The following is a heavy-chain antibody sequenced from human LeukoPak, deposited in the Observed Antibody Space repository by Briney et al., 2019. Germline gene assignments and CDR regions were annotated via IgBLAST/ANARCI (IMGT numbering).Heavy chain of an antibody. V-gene: IGHV4-61*02. CDR3: ARPKGRDGYNGAFDI. D-gene: IGHD5-24*01. CDR1: GNSISSYYYY. CDR2: IYTSGST. Sequence: PSETLSLTCTVSGNSISSYYYYWSWIRQPAGKGLEWIGRIYTSGSTNYNPSLKSRVTISVDTSKNQFSLKLSSVTAADTAVYYCARPKGRDGYNGAFDIWGQGTMVTVSS. J-gene: IGHJ3*02.